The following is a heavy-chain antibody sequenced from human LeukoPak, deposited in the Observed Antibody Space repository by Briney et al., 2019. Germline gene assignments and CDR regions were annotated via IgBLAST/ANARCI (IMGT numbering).Heavy chain of an antibody. D-gene: IGHD3-3*01. Sequence: ASVKVSCKASGYTFTSYYMHWVRQAPGQGLEWMGWISAYNGNTNYAQKLQGRVTMTTDTSTSTAYMELRSLRSDDTAVYYCARVDPLGVRFLEWFADYYYGMDVWGQGTTVTVSS. CDR2: ISAYNGNT. CDR3: ARVDPLGVRFLEWFADYYYGMDV. V-gene: IGHV1-18*04. J-gene: IGHJ6*02. CDR1: GYTFTSYY.